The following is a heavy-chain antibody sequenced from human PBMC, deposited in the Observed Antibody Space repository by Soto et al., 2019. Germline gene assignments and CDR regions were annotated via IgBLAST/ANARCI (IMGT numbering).Heavy chain of an antibody. J-gene: IGHJ5*02. D-gene: IGHD6-13*01. V-gene: IGHV3-23*01. CDR1: GFTFNSYA. CDR3: AKDVSTYSSSWYPCFDP. CDR2: IGGSGGSA. Sequence: EVQLLESGGGLVQPGGSLRLSCAASGFTFNSYAMTWVRQAPGRGLEWVSVIGGSGGSAYYADSVKGRFTISRDNSKNTLYLQMNSLRAEDTAIYYCAKDVSTYSSSWYPCFDPWGPGTLVTVSS.